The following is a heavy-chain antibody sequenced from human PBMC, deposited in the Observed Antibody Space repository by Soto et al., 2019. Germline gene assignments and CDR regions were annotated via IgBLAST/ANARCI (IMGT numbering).Heavy chain of an antibody. J-gene: IGHJ4*02. D-gene: IGHD3-3*01. CDR3: XRTYYDXXSGFSD. CDR2: ISYEGSEK. CDR1: GFTFSDYA. V-gene: IGHV3-30*03. Sequence: QVHLEESGGRVVQPGTSLRLSCAASGFTFSDYAMHWIRQPPGKGLEWVAIISYEGSEKYYSDSVKGRFTISRDNSKXXXXXXXXXXXXXXXXXXXXXRTYYDXXSGFSDWGQGALVTVSS.